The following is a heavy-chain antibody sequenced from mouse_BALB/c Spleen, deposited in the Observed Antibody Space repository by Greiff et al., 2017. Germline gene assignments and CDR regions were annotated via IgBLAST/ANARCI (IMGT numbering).Heavy chain of an antibody. J-gene: IGHJ1*01. Sequence: VKLMESGPGLVAPSQSLSITCTVSGFSLTSYGVHWVRQPPGKGLEWLGVIWAGGSTNYNSALMSRLSISKDNSKSQVFLKMNSLQTDDTAMYYCARDRYYGSSVGWYFDVWGAGTTVTVSS. V-gene: IGHV2-9*02. CDR3: ARDRYYGSSVGWYFDV. CDR2: IWAGGST. CDR1: GFSLTSYG. D-gene: IGHD1-1*01.